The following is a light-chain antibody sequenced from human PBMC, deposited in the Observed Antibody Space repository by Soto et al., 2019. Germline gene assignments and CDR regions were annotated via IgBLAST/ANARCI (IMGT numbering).Light chain of an antibody. Sequence: QSVLTQPPSASASLGASVTLTCTLSSGYSNYKVDWYQQRPGKGPRFVMRVGTGGIVGSKGDGIPDRFSVLGSGLNRYLTIKNIQEEDESDYHCGADHGSGSNFVSGVFGGGTKVTVL. CDR3: GADHGSGSNFVSGV. V-gene: IGLV9-49*01. J-gene: IGLJ2*01. CDR2: VGTGGIVG. CDR1: SGYSNYK.